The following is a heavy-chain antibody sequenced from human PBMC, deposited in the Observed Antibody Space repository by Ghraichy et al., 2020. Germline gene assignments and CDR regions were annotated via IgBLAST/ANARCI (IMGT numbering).Heavy chain of an antibody. Sequence: ASVKVSCKASGYTFTSYDINWVRQATGQGLEWMGCMNPNSGNTGYAQKFQGRVTMTRNTSISTAYMELSSLRSEDTAVYYCARASFLAAAGTYDYWGQGTLVTVSS. D-gene: IGHD6-13*01. V-gene: IGHV1-8*01. J-gene: IGHJ4*02. CDR1: GYTFTSYD. CDR2: MNPNSGNT. CDR3: ARASFLAAAGTYDY.